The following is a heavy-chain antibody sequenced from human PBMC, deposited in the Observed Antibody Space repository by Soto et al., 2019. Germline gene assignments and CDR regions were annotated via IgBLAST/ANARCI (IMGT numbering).Heavy chain of an antibody. Sequence: EVQLLESGGGLVQPGGSLRLSCAASGLTFSTYAMNWVRQAPGKGLEWVSGISGSGGVTHYADSVKGRFTISRDNSKNTLYLEMNNLRAEDTAVYYCAKDGPSIAPRGLYGMDVWGQGTTVTVSS. CDR1: GLTFSTYA. CDR2: ISGSGGVT. CDR3: AKDGPSIAPRGLYGMDV. D-gene: IGHD6-6*01. J-gene: IGHJ6*02. V-gene: IGHV3-23*01.